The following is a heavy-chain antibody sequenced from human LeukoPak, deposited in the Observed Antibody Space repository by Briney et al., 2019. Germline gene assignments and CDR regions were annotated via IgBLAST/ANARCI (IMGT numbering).Heavy chain of an antibody. CDR1: GYTLAEFS. Sequence: ASVKVSCKVSGYTLAEFSIQWVRQAPGKGLEWMGRVDPEDGETIYAEKFQGRVTITADTSTDTAYMELSSLRSEDTAVYYCATDLRYSSSSSDYYYYYYMDVWGKGTTVTVSS. J-gene: IGHJ6*03. CDR3: ATDLRYSSSSSDYYYYYYMDV. V-gene: IGHV1-24*01. CDR2: VDPEDGET. D-gene: IGHD6-6*01.